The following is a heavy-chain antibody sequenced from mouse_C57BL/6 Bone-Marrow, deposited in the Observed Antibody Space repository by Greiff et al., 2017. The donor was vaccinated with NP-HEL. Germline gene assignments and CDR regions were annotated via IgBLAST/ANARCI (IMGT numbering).Heavy chain of an antibody. Sequence: VKVVESGAELVKPGASVKISCKASGYAFSSYWMNWVKQRPGKGLEWIGQIYPGDGDTNYNGKFKGKATLTADKSSSTAYMQLISLTSEDSAVYFCARGDYGSSRFGYAMDYWGQGTSVTVSS. V-gene: IGHV1-80*01. D-gene: IGHD1-1*01. CDR2: IYPGDGDT. J-gene: IGHJ4*01. CDR1: GYAFSSYW. CDR3: ARGDYGSSRFGYAMDY.